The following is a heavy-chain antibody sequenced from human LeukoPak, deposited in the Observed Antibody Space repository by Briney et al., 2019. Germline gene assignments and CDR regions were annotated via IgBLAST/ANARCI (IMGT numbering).Heavy chain of an antibody. CDR2: ISGSGGST. Sequence: GGSLRLSCAASGFTFSSYAMSWVRQAPGKGLEWVSAISGSGGSTYYADSVKGRFTISRDNAKNSLYLQMNSLRAGDTAVYYCCGSGSYYNVWTNWFDPWGQGTLVTVSS. D-gene: IGHD3-10*01. CDR1: GFTFSSYA. CDR3: CGSGSYYNVWTNWFDP. J-gene: IGHJ5*02. V-gene: IGHV3-23*01.